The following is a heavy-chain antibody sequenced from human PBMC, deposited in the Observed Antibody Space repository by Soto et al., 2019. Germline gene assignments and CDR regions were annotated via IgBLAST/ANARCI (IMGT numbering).Heavy chain of an antibody. D-gene: IGHD2-2*01. CDR2: INAGNGNT. CDR1: GYSFTSYA. J-gene: IGHJ5*02. V-gene: IGHV1-3*01. Sequence: ASVKVSCKASGYSFTSYAIHWMRQAPGQRLEWMGWINAGNGNTKVPQKFQGRVTMTRDTSINTAYMEVTNLRSEDTAIYYCASDMSTTWGQGTLVTVSS. CDR3: ASDMSTT.